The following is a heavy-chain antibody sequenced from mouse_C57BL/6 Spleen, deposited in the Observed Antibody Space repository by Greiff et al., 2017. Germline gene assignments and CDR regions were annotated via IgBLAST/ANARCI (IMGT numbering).Heavy chain of an antibody. CDR3: AVYYGNPMDY. D-gene: IGHD2-1*01. CDR2: IDPSDSYT. Sequence: QVQLQQPGAELVMPGASVKLSCKASGYTFTSYWMHWVKQRPGQGLEWIGEIDPSDSYTNYNQKFKGKSTLTVDKSSSTAYMQLSSLTSEDSAVYYCAVYYGNPMDYWGQGTSVTVSS. J-gene: IGHJ4*01. V-gene: IGHV1-69*01. CDR1: GYTFTSYW.